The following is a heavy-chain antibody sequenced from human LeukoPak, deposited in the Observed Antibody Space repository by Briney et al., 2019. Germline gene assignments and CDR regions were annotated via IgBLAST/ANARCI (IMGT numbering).Heavy chain of an antibody. Sequence: SETLSLTCTVSGASITSDYWSWIRQPPGKGLEWMGYIYYSGSTNYNPSLKSRVTISVDTSKNQFSLKLSSVTAADTAVYYCATARWFDPWGQGTLVTASS. V-gene: IGHV4-59*01. CDR2: IYYSGST. CDR1: GASITSDY. CDR3: ATARWFDP. J-gene: IGHJ5*02.